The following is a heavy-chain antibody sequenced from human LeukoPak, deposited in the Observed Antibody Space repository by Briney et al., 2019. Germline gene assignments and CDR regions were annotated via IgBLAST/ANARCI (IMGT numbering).Heavy chain of an antibody. V-gene: IGHV3-30*04. Sequence: PGRSLRLSCAASGFSFSSYAMHWVRQAPGKGLEWVAVISYDGSTKDYADSAKGRFTISKDNSKNTLYLQMNSLRAEDTAEYYCAKEPRITGPTQFDYWGQGTLVTVSS. J-gene: IGHJ4*02. CDR3: AKEPRITGPTQFDY. CDR1: GFSFSSYA. D-gene: IGHD1-14*01. CDR2: ISYDGSTK.